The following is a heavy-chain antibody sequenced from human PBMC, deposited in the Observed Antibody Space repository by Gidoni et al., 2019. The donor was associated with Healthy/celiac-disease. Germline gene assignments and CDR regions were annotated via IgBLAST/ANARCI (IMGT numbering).Heavy chain of an antibody. D-gene: IGHD3-10*01. CDR2: ISGSGGST. CDR3: AKESLEFFTMVRGTLDY. CDR1: GFTFSSYA. J-gene: IGHJ4*02. V-gene: IGHV3-23*01. Sequence: EVQLLESGGGLVQPGGSLRLSCAASGFTFSSYAMSWVRQAPGKGLEWVSAISGSGGSTYYADSVKGRFTSSRDNSKNTLYLQMNSLRAEDTAVYYCAKESLEFFTMVRGTLDYWGQGTLVTVSS.